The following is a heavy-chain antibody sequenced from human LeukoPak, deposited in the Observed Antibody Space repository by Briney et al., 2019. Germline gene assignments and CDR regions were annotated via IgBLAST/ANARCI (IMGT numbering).Heavy chain of an antibody. D-gene: IGHD3-16*01. CDR3: ARARGARQFDP. CDR2: IKQDGSEK. CDR1: GFTFSSYW. Sequence: GGSLRLSCATSGFTFSSYWMSWVRQAPGKGLEWVANIKQDGSEKYYVDSVKGRFTISRDNAKNSLYLQMNSLRAEDTAVYYCARARGARQFDPWGQGTLVTVSS. V-gene: IGHV3-7*01. J-gene: IGHJ5*02.